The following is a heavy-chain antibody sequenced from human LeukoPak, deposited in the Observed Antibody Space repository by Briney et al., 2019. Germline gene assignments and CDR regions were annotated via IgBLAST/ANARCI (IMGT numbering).Heavy chain of an antibody. D-gene: IGHD3-22*01. Sequence: GGSLRLSCAASGFTVNNKYMTWVRQAPGKGLEWVSLIYNDGRTYYADSVKGRCTISRDNLKNVLYLQMNSLKVEDTALYYCTRGLFLSGYLDAFDIWGQGTVVTVSS. CDR2: IYNDGRT. CDR3: TRGLFLSGYLDAFDI. CDR1: GFTVNNKY. V-gene: IGHV3-53*01. J-gene: IGHJ3*02.